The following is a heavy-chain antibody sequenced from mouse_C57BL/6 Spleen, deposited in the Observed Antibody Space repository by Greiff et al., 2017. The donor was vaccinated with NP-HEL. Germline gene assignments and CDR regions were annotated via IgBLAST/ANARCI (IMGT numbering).Heavy chain of an antibody. D-gene: IGHD2-3*01. CDR3: ARRGMVKDFDY. Sequence: QVQLQQPGAELVKPGASVKLSCKASGYTFTSYWMQWVKQRPGQGLEWIGEIDPSDSYTNYNQKFKGKATLTVDTSSSTAYMQLSSLTSEDSAVYYCARRGMVKDFDYWGQGTTLTVSS. J-gene: IGHJ2*01. V-gene: IGHV1-50*01. CDR2: IDPSDSYT. CDR1: GYTFTSYW.